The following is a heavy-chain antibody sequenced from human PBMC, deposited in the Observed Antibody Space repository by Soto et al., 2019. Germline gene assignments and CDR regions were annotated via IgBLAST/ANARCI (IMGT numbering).Heavy chain of an antibody. CDR3: ARESVDVWFDF. J-gene: IGHJ4*02. CDR1: GFTLSTYD. V-gene: IGHV3-48*03. CDR2: ISRTGSLR. D-gene: IGHD2-21*01. Sequence: GGSLRLSCAASGFTLSTYDMNWVRQAPGKGLEWVSYISRTGSLRNYADSVKGRFTISRDNAKNSLYLQMNNLRAEDTAVYYCARESVDVWFDFWGQGTLVTVSS.